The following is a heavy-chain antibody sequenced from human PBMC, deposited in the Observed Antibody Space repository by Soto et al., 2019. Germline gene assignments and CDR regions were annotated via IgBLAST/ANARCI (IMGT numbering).Heavy chain of an antibody. D-gene: IGHD3-16*01. J-gene: IGHJ3*01. Sequence: QITLKESGPTLVKPTQTLTLTCTFSGFSLTTSGRGVGWIPQPPGKALEWLALFFWGDDKRYSPSLKTRLTISKDTPKHQVVLTMTNMGPEDTATYYCAHRLAMIDAFDVWGQGTVVTVSS. CDR1: GFSLTTSGRG. V-gene: IGHV2-5*02. CDR2: FFWGDDK. CDR3: AHRLAMIDAFDV.